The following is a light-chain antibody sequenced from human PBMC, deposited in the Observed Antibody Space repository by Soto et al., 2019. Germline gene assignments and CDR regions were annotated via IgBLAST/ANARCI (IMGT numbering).Light chain of an antibody. CDR1: QSISSY. V-gene: IGKV1-39*01. Sequence: DIQMTQSPSSLSASVGDRVTITCRASQSISSYLNWYQQKPGKAPKLLIYAASSLKSGVPSRFSGSGSGTDFTLTISSLQPEDFATYYCQQSYSTLIFSFGPGTKVDIK. J-gene: IGKJ3*01. CDR2: AAS. CDR3: QQSYSTLIFS.